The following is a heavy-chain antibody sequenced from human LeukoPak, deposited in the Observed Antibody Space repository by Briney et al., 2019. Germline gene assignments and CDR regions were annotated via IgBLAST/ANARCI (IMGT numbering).Heavy chain of an antibody. Sequence: ASVKVSCKASGYTFTSYDINWVRQATGQGLEWVGWMNPNSGNTGYAQKFQGRVTMTRNTSISTAYMELSCLRSEDTAVYYCARVIYYDTTGYFHFDYWGQGTLVPVSS. CDR3: ARVIYYDTTGYFHFDY. J-gene: IGHJ4*02. D-gene: IGHD3-22*01. V-gene: IGHV1-8*01. CDR1: GYTFTSYD. CDR2: MNPNSGNT.